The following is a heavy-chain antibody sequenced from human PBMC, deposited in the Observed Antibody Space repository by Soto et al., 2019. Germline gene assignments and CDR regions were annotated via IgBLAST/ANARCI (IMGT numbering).Heavy chain of an antibody. CDR1: GSSITTYY. J-gene: IGHJ4*02. V-gene: IGHV4-59*01. CDR2: ISYSGST. CDR3: ARAYGGYADY. Sequence: SETLSLTCTVSGSSITTYYWSWIRQPPGKGLEWIGYISYSGSTDYNPSLKSRVTISFDASKNQISLQVRSATAADAAVYYCARAYGGYADYWGQGALVTVSS. D-gene: IGHD5-12*01.